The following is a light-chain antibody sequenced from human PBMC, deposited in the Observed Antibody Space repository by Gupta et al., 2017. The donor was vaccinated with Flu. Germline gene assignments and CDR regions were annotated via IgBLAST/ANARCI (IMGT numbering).Light chain of an antibody. Sequence: RVTISCSGSSSNIGSNTVNWYQQLPGTAPNLLIYTNDQRPSGVPDRFSASKSGTSASLAVSGLQSEDEADYYCATWDDSLLGPVFGGGTKLTVL. CDR2: TND. V-gene: IGLV1-44*01. J-gene: IGLJ3*02. CDR3: ATWDDSLLGPV. CDR1: SSNIGSNT.